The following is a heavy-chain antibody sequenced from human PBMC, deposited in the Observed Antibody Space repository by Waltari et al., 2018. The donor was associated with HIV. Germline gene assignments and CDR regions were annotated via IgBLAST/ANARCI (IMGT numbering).Heavy chain of an antibody. D-gene: IGHD3-16*01. V-gene: IGHV3-21*01. J-gene: IGHJ6*02. CDR2: ISSSSSYI. CDR1: GFTFSSYS. CDR3: ARDFWGGYYYGMDV. Sequence: EVQLVESGGGLVKPGGSLRLSCAASGFTFSSYSMNWVRQAPGKGLEWFSAISSSSSYIYYADSVKGRLTIARDNAKNSLYLQMNSLRAEDTAVYYCARDFWGGYYYGMDVWGQGTTVTVSS.